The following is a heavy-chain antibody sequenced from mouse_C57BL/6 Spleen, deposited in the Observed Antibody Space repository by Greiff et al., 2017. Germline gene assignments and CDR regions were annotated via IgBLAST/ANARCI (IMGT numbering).Heavy chain of an antibody. CDR3: ARGYYGSRPAWFAY. J-gene: IGHJ3*01. Sequence: QVQLQQSGAELAKPGASVKLSCKASGYTFTSYWMHWVKQRPGQGLEWIGYINPSSGYTKYNQKFKDKDTLTADKSSSTAYMQLSSLTYEDSAVYYCARGYYGSRPAWFAYWGQGTLVTVSA. D-gene: IGHD1-1*01. CDR2: INPSSGYT. V-gene: IGHV1-7*01. CDR1: GYTFTSYW.